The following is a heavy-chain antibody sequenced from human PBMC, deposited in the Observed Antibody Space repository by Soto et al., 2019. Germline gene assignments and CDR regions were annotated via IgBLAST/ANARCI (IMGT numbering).Heavy chain of an antibody. V-gene: IGHV1-18*01. D-gene: IGHD6-13*01. Sequence: ASVKVSFKASGYTFTSYGISWVRQAPGQGLEWMGWISAYNGNTNYAQKLQGRVTMTTDTSTSTAYMELRSLRSDDTAVYYCARGGGQQLVRGIPYNWFDPWGQGTLVTVSS. CDR3: ARGGGQQLVRGIPYNWFDP. CDR2: ISAYNGNT. CDR1: GYTFTSYG. J-gene: IGHJ5*02.